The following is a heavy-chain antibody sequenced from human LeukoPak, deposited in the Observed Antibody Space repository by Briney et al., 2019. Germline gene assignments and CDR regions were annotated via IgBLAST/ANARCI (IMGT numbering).Heavy chain of an antibody. CDR2: IGTSNTTI. Sequence: PGGSLRLSCAASGFTFSSHTMNWVRQPPGKGLEWVSNIGTSNTTIYYADSVKGRITISRDNAKNSLYLQMNSLRADDTAVYYCARFAAGGSYYYMDVWGKGTTVTVSS. J-gene: IGHJ6*03. CDR1: GFTFSSHT. CDR3: ARFAAGGSYYYMDV. D-gene: IGHD6-25*01. V-gene: IGHV3-48*01.